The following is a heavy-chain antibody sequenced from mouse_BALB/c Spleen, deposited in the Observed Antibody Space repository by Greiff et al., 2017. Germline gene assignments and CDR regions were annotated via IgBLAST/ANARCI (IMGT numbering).Heavy chain of an antibody. V-gene: IGHV1-31*01. D-gene: IGHD2-4*01. Sequence: EVQLQQSGPELVKPGASVKISCKASGYSFTGYYMHWVKQSHVKSLEWIGRINPYNGATSYNQNFKDKASLTVDKSSSTAYMELHSLTSEDSAVYYCAIMITPSYWGQGTTLTVSS. J-gene: IGHJ2*01. CDR2: INPYNGAT. CDR1: GYSFTGYY. CDR3: AIMITPSY.